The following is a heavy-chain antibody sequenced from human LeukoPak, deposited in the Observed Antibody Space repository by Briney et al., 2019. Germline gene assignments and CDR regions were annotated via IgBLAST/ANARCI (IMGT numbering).Heavy chain of an antibody. D-gene: IGHD3-10*01. J-gene: IGHJ4*02. Sequence: GGSLRLSCAASGFTFSSYAMHWVRQAPGKGLEWVAVISYDGSNKYYADSVKGRFTISRDNSKNTLYLQMNSLRAEDTAVYYCARDRDYYGSGSYPPGLDYWGQGTLVTVSS. CDR3: ARDRDYYGSGSYPPGLDY. CDR2: ISYDGSNK. V-gene: IGHV3-30*04. CDR1: GFTFSSYA.